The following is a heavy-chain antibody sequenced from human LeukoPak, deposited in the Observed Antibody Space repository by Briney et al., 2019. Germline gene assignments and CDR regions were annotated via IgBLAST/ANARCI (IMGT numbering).Heavy chain of an antibody. Sequence: KPGGSLRLSCAASGFTFSDYYMSWIRQAPGKGLEWVSYISSSGSTIYYADSVKGRFTISRNNAKNSLYLQMNSLRAEDTAVYYCARDHVGATYYFDYWGQGTLVTVSS. V-gene: IGHV3-11*04. CDR3: ARDHVGATYYFDY. CDR1: GFTFSDYY. J-gene: IGHJ4*02. CDR2: ISSSGSTI. D-gene: IGHD1-26*01.